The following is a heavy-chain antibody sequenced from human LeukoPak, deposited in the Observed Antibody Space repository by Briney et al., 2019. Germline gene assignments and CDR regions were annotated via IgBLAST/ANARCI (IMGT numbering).Heavy chain of an antibody. V-gene: IGHV4-30-2*01. Sequence: SQTLSLTCTVSGGSISSGGYYWSWIRQPPGKGLEWIGYIYHSGSTYYNPSLKSRVTISVDRSKNQFSLKLSSVTAADTAVYYCAKVDSSTWYAGSIDNWGQGTLVTVSS. CDR2: IYHSGST. J-gene: IGHJ4*02. CDR3: AKVDSSTWYAGSIDN. CDR1: GGSISSGGYY. D-gene: IGHD2-2*01.